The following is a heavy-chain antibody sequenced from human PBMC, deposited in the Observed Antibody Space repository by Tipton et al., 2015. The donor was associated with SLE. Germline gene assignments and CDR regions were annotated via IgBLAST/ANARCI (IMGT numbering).Heavy chain of an antibody. CDR1: GGSLSSYY. CDR2: MYYSGST. CDR3: ARGDSQGLEPFDY. J-gene: IGHJ4*02. Sequence: TLSLTCTVSGGSLSSYYWSWIRQPPGKGLEWIGYMYYSGSTTYNPSLKRRVTISVDTSKNQFSLKLSSVTAADTAVYYCARGDSQGLEPFDYWGQGTLVTVSS. D-gene: IGHD1-1*01. V-gene: IGHV4-59*01.